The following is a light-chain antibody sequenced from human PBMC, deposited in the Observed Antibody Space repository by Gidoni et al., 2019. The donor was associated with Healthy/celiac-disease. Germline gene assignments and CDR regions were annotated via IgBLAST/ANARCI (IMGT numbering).Light chain of an antibody. CDR3: QQRSNWPSIT. V-gene: IGKV3-11*01. J-gene: IGKJ5*01. CDR1: QSVSNY. CDR2: DAS. Sequence: DILLTQSPCPLSPSPGDRATLSCRASQSVSNYLAWYQQKPGKAPRLLIYDASNRETGIPARFSGSGSGTDFTLTISSLEPEDFAVYYCQQRSNWPSITFGQGTRLEIK.